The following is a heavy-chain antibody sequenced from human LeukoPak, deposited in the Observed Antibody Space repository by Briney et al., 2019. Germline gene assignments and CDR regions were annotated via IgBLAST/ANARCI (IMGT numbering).Heavy chain of an antibody. J-gene: IGHJ4*02. Sequence: GGSLRLSCAASGLTFSSHWMHWVRQAPGKGLVWVTRIGSDGSSTRNADSVKGRFTISRDNAKNTLYLQMSSLRAEDTAMYYCARISLSGWVNDHWGQGTLVTVSS. D-gene: IGHD6-19*01. CDR3: ARISLSGWVNDH. CDR2: IGSDGSST. V-gene: IGHV3-74*01. CDR1: GLTFSSHW.